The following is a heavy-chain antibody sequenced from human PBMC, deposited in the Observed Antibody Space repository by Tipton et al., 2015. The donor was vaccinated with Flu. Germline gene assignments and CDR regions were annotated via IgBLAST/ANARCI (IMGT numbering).Heavy chain of an antibody. CDR1: GFTFSSYA. D-gene: IGHD2-21*02. V-gene: IGHV3-30-3*01. CDR2: ISYDGSNK. CDR3: ARGEVVVVTNRFDP. J-gene: IGHJ5*02. Sequence: SLRLSCAASGFTFSSYAMHWVRPAPGKGLEWVAVISYDGSNKYYADSVKGRFTISRDNSKNTLYLQMNSLRAEDTSVYYCARGEVVVVTNRFDPWGQGTLVTVSS.